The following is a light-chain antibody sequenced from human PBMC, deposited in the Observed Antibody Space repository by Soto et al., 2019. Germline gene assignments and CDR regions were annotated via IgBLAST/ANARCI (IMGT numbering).Light chain of an antibody. V-gene: IGKV3-15*01. Sequence: EILMTQSPATLSVSPGERATLSCRASQSVSNRLAWYQQKLGQAPRLLIYGASTRPTGIPARFSGSGSGTEFTLTISSLQSEDSAIYYCQHYKNWPYTFGQGTKLEMK. CDR1: QSVSNR. J-gene: IGKJ2*01. CDR2: GAS. CDR3: QHYKNWPYT.